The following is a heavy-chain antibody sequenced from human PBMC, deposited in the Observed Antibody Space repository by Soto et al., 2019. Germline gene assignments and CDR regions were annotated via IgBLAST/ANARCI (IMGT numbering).Heavy chain of an antibody. CDR2: ISAYNGNT. CDR3: ARLLYQPLSSWFDP. J-gene: IGHJ5*02. D-gene: IGHD2-2*01. V-gene: IGHV1-18*01. CDR1: GYTFTSYG. Sequence: ASVKVSCKASGYTFTSYGISWVRQAPGQGLEWMGWISAYNGNTNYAQKLQGRVTMTTDTSTSTAYMELRSLRSDDTAVYYCARLLYQPLSSWFDPWGQGTLVTVSS.